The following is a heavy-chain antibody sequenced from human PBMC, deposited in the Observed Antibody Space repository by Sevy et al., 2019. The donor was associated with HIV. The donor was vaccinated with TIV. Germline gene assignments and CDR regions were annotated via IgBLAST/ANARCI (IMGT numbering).Heavy chain of an antibody. Sequence: GGSLRLSCAASGFTFSDYYMSWIRQAPGKGLEWVSYISSSGSTIYYADSLKGRFTIPRDNAKNSLYLQMSSLRAEDTAVYYCARSGQSGWLDYWGQGTLVTVSS. V-gene: IGHV3-11*01. CDR2: ISSSGSTI. D-gene: IGHD6-19*01. CDR1: GFTFSDYY. CDR3: ARSGQSGWLDY. J-gene: IGHJ4*02.